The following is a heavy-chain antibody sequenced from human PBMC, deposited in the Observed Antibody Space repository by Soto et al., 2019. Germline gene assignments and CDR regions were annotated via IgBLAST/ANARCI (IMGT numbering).Heavy chain of an antibody. CDR2: IWNDGSNE. V-gene: IGHV3-33*01. D-gene: IGHD6-19*01. Sequence: PGGSLRLSCAGSGFNFNAYGMHWVRQGPGRGLEWLAIIWNDGSNEFYADSVKGRFTISRDNSKRTVSLQMNSLRAEDTAVYYCAPRGDIAVAGLDYWGQGTLVTVSS. CDR3: APRGDIAVAGLDY. J-gene: IGHJ4*02. CDR1: GFNFNAYG.